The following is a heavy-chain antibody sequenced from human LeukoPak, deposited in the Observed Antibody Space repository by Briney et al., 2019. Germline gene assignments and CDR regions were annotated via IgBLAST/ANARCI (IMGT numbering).Heavy chain of an antibody. CDR1: GYTFTGYY. Sequence: SVKVSCKASGYTFTGYYMHWVRQAPGQGLEWMGWINPNSGGTNYAQKFQGRVTMTRDTSISTAYMELSRLRSGDTAVYYCARPGFFCSGGSCYSNWFDPWGQGTLVTVSS. J-gene: IGHJ5*02. CDR3: ARPGFFCSGGSCYSNWFDP. V-gene: IGHV1-2*02. CDR2: INPNSGGT. D-gene: IGHD2-15*01.